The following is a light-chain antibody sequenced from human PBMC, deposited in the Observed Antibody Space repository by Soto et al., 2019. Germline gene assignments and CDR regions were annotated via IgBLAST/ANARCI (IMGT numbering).Light chain of an antibody. CDR2: YNN. Sequence: QSVLTQPPSTSGTPGQRVTISCSGSTSNIGGNYVYWYQQFPGTAPKLLIHYNNQRPSGVPDRFSGCKSGTSASLAISGLRSEDEADYHCAAWDDSLSGLVFGGGTKVTVL. V-gene: IGLV1-47*02. CDR3: AAWDDSLSGLV. CDR1: TSNIGGNY. J-gene: IGLJ3*02.